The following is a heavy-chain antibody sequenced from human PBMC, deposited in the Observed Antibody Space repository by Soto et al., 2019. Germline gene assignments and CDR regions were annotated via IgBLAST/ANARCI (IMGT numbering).Heavy chain of an antibody. CDR2: IIPIFGTA. CDR3: ARAGLEPGHFDY. D-gene: IGHD1-1*01. V-gene: IGHV1-69*13. CDR1: GYTFTSYG. Sequence: SVKVSCKASGYTFTSYGINWVRQAPGQGLEWMGGIIPIFGTANYAQKFQGRVTITADESTSTAYMELSSLRSEDTAVYYCARAGLEPGHFDYWGQGTRVTVSS. J-gene: IGHJ4*02.